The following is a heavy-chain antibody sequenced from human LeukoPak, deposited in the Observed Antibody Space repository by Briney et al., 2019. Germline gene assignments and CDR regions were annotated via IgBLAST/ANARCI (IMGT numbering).Heavy chain of an antibody. D-gene: IGHD1-14*01. V-gene: IGHV3-23*01. Sequence: GGSLRLSCAASGFTFSTFAMIWVRQPPGKGLEWVSSIFPSGGEIHYADSVRGRFTISRDNSKSTLSLQMNSLRAEDTAVYYCAREGLDRGYFDYWGQGSLVTVSS. CDR3: AREGLDRGYFDY. CDR2: IFPSGGEI. CDR1: GFTFSTFA. J-gene: IGHJ4*02.